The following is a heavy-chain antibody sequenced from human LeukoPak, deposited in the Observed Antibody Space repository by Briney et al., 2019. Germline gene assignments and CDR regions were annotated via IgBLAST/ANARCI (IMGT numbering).Heavy chain of an antibody. CDR2: IYHSGST. D-gene: IGHD5-18*01. V-gene: IGHV4-30-2*01. J-gene: IGHJ4*02. CDR3: ARGEQLWNFDY. Sequence: PSETLSLTCAVSGGSISSGGYPWSWIRQPPGKGLEWIGYIYHSGSTYYNPSLKSRVTISVDRSKNQFSLKLSSVTAADTAVYYCARGEQLWNFDYWGQGTLVTVSS. CDR1: GGSISSGGYP.